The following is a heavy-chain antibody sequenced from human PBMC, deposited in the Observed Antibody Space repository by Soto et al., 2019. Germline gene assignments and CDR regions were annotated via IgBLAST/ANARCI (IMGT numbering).Heavy chain of an antibody. CDR1: GFTFSNYE. D-gene: IGHD4-4*01. V-gene: IGHV3-48*03. CDR2: IGISGSAI. J-gene: IGHJ4*02. Sequence: EVQLVESGGGLVKPGGSLRLSCAASGFTFSNYEMNWVRQAPGKGLEWISFIGISGSAIYYADSVNGRFTISRDNAKNSLYLQMNSLRAEDTAFYYCARDWGRVTPFDYWGLGTVVTVSS. CDR3: ARDWGRVTPFDY.